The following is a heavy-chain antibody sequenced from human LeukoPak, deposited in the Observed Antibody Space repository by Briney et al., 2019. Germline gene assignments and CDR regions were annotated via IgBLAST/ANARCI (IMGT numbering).Heavy chain of an antibody. D-gene: IGHD2/OR15-2a*01. CDR2: ISSSSSTI. CDR3: ARGEYQMPV. Sequence: PGGSLRLSCAASGFTFRSYSMNWVRQAPGKGLEWVSYISSSSSTIYYADSVKGRFTISRDNAKNSLYLQMNGLRAEDTAVYYCARGEYQMPVWGQGTTVTVSS. J-gene: IGHJ6*02. CDR1: GFTFRSYS. V-gene: IGHV3-48*01.